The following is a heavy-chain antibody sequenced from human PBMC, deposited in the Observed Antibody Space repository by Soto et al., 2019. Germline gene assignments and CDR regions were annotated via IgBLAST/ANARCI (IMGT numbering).Heavy chain of an antibody. V-gene: IGHV4-39*01. CDR2: IYYSGST. CDR3: TRLGGYSYGTTDS. CDR1: GGSISSSGYY. D-gene: IGHD5-18*01. J-gene: IGHJ4*02. Sequence: PSETLSLTCTVCGGSISSSGYYWGWIRQPPGKGLEWIGTIYYSGSTYYNPSLKSRVTISVDTSKNQFSLKLSSVTAADTAVYYCTRLGGYSYGTTDSWGQGTLVTVSS.